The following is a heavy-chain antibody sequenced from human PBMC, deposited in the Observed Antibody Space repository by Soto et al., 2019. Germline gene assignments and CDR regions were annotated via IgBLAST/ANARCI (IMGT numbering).Heavy chain of an antibody. D-gene: IGHD3-10*01. CDR3: IGGFPI. Sequence: GSLRLSCTGSGFPFANFLMSWFRQAPGKGLEWVGFIRSQPYGGTTQYAASVRGRFTISRDDSKGIAYLQMNSLKSEDSGVYYCIGGFPIRGQGTLVTVSS. V-gene: IGHV3-49*03. J-gene: IGHJ1*01. CDR1: GFPFANFL. CDR2: IRSQPYGGTT.